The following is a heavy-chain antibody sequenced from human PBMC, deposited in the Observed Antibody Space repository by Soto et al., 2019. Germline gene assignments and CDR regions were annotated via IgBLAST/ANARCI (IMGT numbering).Heavy chain of an antibody. D-gene: IGHD2-15*01. J-gene: IGHJ6*02. CDR1: GGSISSSSYY. CDR2: IYYSGST. Sequence: SDTLSLTCTVSGGSISSSSYYWGWIRQPPGKGLEWIGNIYYSGSTYYNPSLKSRVTISVDTSKNQFSLKLSSVTAADTAVYYCVRLGRDIVVVVTADYGMDVWGQGTTVTVSS. CDR3: VRLGRDIVVVVTADYGMDV. V-gene: IGHV4-39*01.